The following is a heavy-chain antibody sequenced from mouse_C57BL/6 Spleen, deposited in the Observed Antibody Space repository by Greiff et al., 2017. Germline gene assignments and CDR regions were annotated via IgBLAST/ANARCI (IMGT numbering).Heavy chain of an antibody. Sequence: EVQLVESGAELVRPGASVKLSCTASGFNFKDDYMPWVKQRPEQGLEWIGLIDPESGDTEYPSKFQGQATITVDTSSNTAYLQLSRLTSEDTAVYYCTHYKAYWGQGTLVTVSA. CDR1: GFNFKDDY. J-gene: IGHJ3*01. CDR2: IDPESGDT. V-gene: IGHV14-4*01. D-gene: IGHD2-12*01. CDR3: THYKAY.